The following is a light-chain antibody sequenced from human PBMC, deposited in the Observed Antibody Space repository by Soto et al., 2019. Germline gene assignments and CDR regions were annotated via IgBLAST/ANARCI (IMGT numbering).Light chain of an antibody. CDR1: SSDVGGYNY. J-gene: IGLJ1*01. V-gene: IGLV2-14*01. CDR2: DVT. CDR3: SSYTSSSPPYV. Sequence: QSVLTQPASVSGSPGQSITISCTGTSSDVGGYNYVSWYQQHPVKAPKLMIYDVTNRPSGVSDRFSGSKSGNTASLTISGLQAGDEADYYCSSYTSSSPPYVFGTGTKVTVL.